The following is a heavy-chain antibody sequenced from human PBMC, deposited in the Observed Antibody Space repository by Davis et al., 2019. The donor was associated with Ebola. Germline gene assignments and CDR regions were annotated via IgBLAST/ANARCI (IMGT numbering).Heavy chain of an antibody. J-gene: IGHJ4*02. V-gene: IGHV3-33*01. CDR1: GFSFSNYG. CDR2: IWFDGNNK. Sequence: GGSLRLSCAASGFSFSNYGMHWVRQAPGKGPEWVAVIWFDGNNKYYADSVKGRFTISRDNSKNTLYLQMNSLRAEDTAVYYCARGGIVLMVYAIPGYFDYWGQGTLVTVSS. CDR3: ARGGIVLMVYAIPGYFDY. D-gene: IGHD2-8*01.